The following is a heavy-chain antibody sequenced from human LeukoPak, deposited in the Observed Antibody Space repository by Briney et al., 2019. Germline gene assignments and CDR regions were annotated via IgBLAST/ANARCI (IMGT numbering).Heavy chain of an antibody. CDR1: GYTFTNYG. CDR2: ISAYNGNT. D-gene: IGHD1-26*01. CDR3: ARAGATTRISYYYGMDV. V-gene: IGHV1-18*01. J-gene: IGHJ6*02. Sequence: GASVKVSCKASGYTFTNYGISWVRQAPGQGLEWMGWISAYNGNTNYAQKLQGRVTMTTDTSTSTAYMELRSLRSDDTAVYDCARAGATTRISYYYGMDVWGQGTTVTVSS.